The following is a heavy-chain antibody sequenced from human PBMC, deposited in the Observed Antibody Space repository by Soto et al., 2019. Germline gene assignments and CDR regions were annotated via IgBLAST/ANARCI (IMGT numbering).Heavy chain of an antibody. CDR2: ISGSGGST. CDR1: GFTFSSYA. CDR3: AKDRLYCSSTSCPPPYGMDV. Sequence: GGSLRLSCAASGFTFSSYAMSWVRQAPGKGLEWVSAISGSGGSTYYADSVKGRLIISRDNSKNTLYLQMNSLRAEDTAVYYCAKDRLYCSSTSCPPPYGMDVWGQGTTVTVSS. V-gene: IGHV3-23*01. J-gene: IGHJ6*02. D-gene: IGHD2-2*01.